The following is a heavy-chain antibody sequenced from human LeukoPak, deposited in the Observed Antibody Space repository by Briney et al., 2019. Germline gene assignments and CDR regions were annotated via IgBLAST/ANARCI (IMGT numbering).Heavy chain of an antibody. CDR2: IYTSGST. CDR3: ARGKYYYDSSGYYGVDY. D-gene: IGHD3-22*01. V-gene: IGHV4-4*07. J-gene: IGHJ4*02. Sequence: SETLSLTCTVSGGSISSYYWSWIRQPARKGLEWIGRIYTSGSTNYNPSLKSRVTMSVDTSKNQFSLKLSSVTAADTAVYYCARGKYYYDSSGYYGVDYWGQGTLVTVSS. CDR1: GGSISSYY.